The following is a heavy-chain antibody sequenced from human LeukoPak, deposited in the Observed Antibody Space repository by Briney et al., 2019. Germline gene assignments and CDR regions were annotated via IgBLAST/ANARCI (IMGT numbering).Heavy chain of an antibody. V-gene: IGHV1-24*01. CDR2: FDPEDGET. J-gene: IGHJ6*02. CDR3: ATVGTWLVRNYYYGMDV. CDR1: GYTLTELS. Sequence: ASVNVSCKVSGYTLTELSMHWVRQAPGKGLEWMGGFDPEDGETIYAQKFQGRVTMTEDTSTDTAYMELSSLRSEDTAVYYCATVGTWLVRNYYYGMDVWGQGTTVTVSS. D-gene: IGHD6-19*01.